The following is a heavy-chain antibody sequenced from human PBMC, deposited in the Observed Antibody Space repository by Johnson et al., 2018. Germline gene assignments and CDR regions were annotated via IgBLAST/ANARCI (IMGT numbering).Heavy chain of an antibody. Sequence: EVQLVESGGGVVQPGRSLRLSCAASGFTFDVYAMHWVRQVPGKGLEWVSGISWDSCNIAYADSVKGRFPISRDNAKNSLYLQMNSLRAEDTALYYCAKDIRGPPDYYYYYYMYVWGKGTTVTVSS. J-gene: IGHJ6*03. V-gene: IGHV3-9*01. CDR1: GFTFDVYA. CDR3: AKDIRGPPDYYYYYYMYV. CDR2: ISWDSCNI.